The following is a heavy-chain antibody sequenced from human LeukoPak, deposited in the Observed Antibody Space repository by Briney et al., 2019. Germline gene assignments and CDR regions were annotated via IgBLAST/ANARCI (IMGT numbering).Heavy chain of an antibody. CDR3: ARQQLEQGVYFDY. J-gene: IGHJ4*02. D-gene: IGHD6-13*01. V-gene: IGHV3-74*01. CDR2: LNGDGSST. Sequence: GGSLRLSCVTSRFTFTTYWMHWVRQVPGKGLVWVSCLNGDGSSTIYADSVKGRFTISRDNAKNTVYLQMNSLRVEDTAVYYCARQQLEQGVYFDYWGQGILVTVSS. CDR1: RFTFTTYW.